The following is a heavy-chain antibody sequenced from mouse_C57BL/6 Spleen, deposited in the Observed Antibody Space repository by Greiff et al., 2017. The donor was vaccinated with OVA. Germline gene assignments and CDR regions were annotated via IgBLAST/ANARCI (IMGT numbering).Heavy chain of an antibody. D-gene: IGHD2-5*01. CDR1: GFNIKDDY. CDR2: IDPENGDT. V-gene: IGHV14-4*01. Sequence: VQLQQSGAELVRPGASVKLSCTASGFNIKDDYMHWVKQRPEQGLEWIGWIDPENGDTEYASKFQGKATITADTSSNTAYLQLSSLTSEDTAVYYCTTSNKILLFDYWGQGTTLTVSS. J-gene: IGHJ2*01. CDR3: TTSNKILLFDY.